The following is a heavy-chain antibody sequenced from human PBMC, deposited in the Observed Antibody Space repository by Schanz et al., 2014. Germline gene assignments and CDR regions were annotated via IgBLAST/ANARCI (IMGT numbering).Heavy chain of an antibody. V-gene: IGHV3-9*01. CDR1: GFTFDDFG. Sequence: EVYLVESGGDLVQPGKSLRLSCAASGFTFDDFGMHWVRQAPGKALEWVSGISWNSVSIGYADSVKGRFTISRDSSKNTLFLQMNSLRPEDTALYFCARDEGRDGYNLAFDVWGQGTLVTVSS. J-gene: IGHJ3*01. CDR3: ARDEGRDGYNLAFDV. CDR2: ISWNSVSI. D-gene: IGHD5-12*01.